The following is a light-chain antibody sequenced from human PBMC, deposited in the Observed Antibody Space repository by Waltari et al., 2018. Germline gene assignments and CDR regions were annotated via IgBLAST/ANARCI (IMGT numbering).Light chain of an antibody. CDR3: QMYVRLPAT. CDR2: DAS. J-gene: IGKJ1*01. Sequence: EIVLTQSPGTSSLSPGERAMPSCRASQSVGRSLCWYQQKNGQAPRILIYDASTRATGIPDRFSGGGSGTDFSLTISRLGPEDFAVYYCQMYVRLPATFGQGTKGEI. CDR1: QSVGRS. V-gene: IGKV3-20*01.